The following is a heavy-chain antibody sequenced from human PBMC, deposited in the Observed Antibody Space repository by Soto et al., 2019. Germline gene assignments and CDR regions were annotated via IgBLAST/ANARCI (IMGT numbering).Heavy chain of an antibody. V-gene: IGHV3-30-3*01. CDR2: ISYDGSNK. Sequence: QVQLVESGGGVAQPGRSLRLSCAASGFTFSSYAMHWVRQAPGKGLEWVALISYDGSNKYYADSVKGRFTISRDNSKNTLYLQMNSLRAEDTAVYYCARVGGYGIAAEGSDYWGQGTLVTVSS. J-gene: IGHJ4*02. CDR3: ARVGGYGIAAEGSDY. D-gene: IGHD6-13*01. CDR1: GFTFSSYA.